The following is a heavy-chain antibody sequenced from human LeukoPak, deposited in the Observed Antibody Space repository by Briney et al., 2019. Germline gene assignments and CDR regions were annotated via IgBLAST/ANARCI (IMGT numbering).Heavy chain of an antibody. CDR3: AREGQPYNWFDP. Sequence: GMSLRLSCAASGFTFSSNAMHWDRQAPGRGLEWVAVISYDGSNKYYADCVKGRFTISRDDSKKTLYLQMNSLRAEDTAVYYCAREGQPYNWFDPWGQGTLVTVSS. D-gene: IGHD6-13*01. CDR2: ISYDGSNK. CDR1: GFTFSSNA. J-gene: IGHJ5*02. V-gene: IGHV3-30*01.